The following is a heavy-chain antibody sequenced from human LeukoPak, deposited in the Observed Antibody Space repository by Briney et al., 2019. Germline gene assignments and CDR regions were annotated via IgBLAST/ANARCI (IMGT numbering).Heavy chain of an antibody. J-gene: IGHJ4*02. CDR3: AKDQLSCRGYEGYCSSTSCPDY. D-gene: IGHD2-2*01. Sequence: GGSLRLSCAASGFTFNTYAMTWVRQAPGKGLEWVSSIIGIGGSTYYADSVKGRFTISRDNSKSTLHLHMNSLRPEDTAVYFCAKDQLSCRGYEGYCSSTSCPDYWGQGTLVTVSS. CDR1: GFTFNTYA. V-gene: IGHV3-23*01. CDR2: IIGIGGST.